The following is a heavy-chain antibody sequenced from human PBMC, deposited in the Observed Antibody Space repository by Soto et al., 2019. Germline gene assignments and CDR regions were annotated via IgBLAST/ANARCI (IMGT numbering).Heavy chain of an antibody. CDR1: GYTFTSYG. J-gene: IGHJ5*02. CDR2: ISAYNGNT. V-gene: IGHV1-18*01. D-gene: IGHD2-2*01. Sequence: GAAVKVSFKASGYTFTSYGISWVRQAPGQGLEWMGWISAYNGNTNYAQKLQGRVTMTTDTSTSTAYMELRSLRSDDTAVYYCARDHCSSTSCYDLNWFDPWGQGTLVTVSS. CDR3: ARDHCSSTSCYDLNWFDP.